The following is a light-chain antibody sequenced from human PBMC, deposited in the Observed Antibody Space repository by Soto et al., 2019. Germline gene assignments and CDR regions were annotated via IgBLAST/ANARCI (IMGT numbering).Light chain of an antibody. CDR2: YDS. Sequence: SYDLTHPPSVSVAPGKTASVACGGSNIGSKSVPWYQKKSGQAPVLVMYYDSDRPSGIPERFSGSNSGNTATLTISRVEAGDEADYYCQVWDISSGHVVFGGGTKLTVL. CDR3: QVWDISSGHVV. CDR1: NIGSKS. V-gene: IGLV3-21*01. J-gene: IGLJ3*02.